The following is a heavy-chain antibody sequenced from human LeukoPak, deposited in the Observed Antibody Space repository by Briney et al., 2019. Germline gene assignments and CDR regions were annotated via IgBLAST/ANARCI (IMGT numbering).Heavy chain of an antibody. Sequence: GGSLRLSCAASGFTFSSYGMHWVRQAPGKGLEWVAVISYDGSNKYYADSVKGRFTISRDNSKNTLYLQMNSLRAEDTAVYYCARDKASGFLEWLLGYWGQGTLVTVSS. J-gene: IGHJ4*02. CDR3: ARDKASGFLEWLLGY. D-gene: IGHD3-3*01. CDR2: ISYDGSNK. V-gene: IGHV3-30*03. CDR1: GFTFSSYG.